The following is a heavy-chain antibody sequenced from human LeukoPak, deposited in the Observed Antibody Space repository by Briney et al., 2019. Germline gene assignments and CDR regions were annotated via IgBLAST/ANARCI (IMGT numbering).Heavy chain of an antibody. D-gene: IGHD3-10*01. CDR1: GGSISSSNW. Sequence: SGTLSLTCAVSGGSISSSNWWSGVRQPPGKGLEWIGEIYHSGSTNYNPSLKSRVTISLDKSKNQFSLRLSSVTAADTAVYYCARENYGSGSLYYFDYWGQGTLVTVSS. V-gene: IGHV4-4*02. J-gene: IGHJ4*02. CDR3: ARENYGSGSLYYFDY. CDR2: IYHSGST.